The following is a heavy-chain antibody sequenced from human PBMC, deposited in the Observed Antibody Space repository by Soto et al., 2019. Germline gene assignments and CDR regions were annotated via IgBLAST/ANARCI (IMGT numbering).Heavy chain of an antibody. J-gene: IGHJ1*01. Sequence: QVQLQESGPGLVEPSQTLSLTCTVSGGSINTGDYYWSWIRQPPGKGLEWIGHIYYSGNTKYNPSLKSRVTISVDMFEKQCSLKLTTVTAADTAVYFCARCGFTYGLHFWGQGTLVTVSP. CDR1: GGSINTGDYY. D-gene: IGHD3-10*01. CDR3: ARCGFTYGLHF. CDR2: IYYSGNT. V-gene: IGHV4-30-4*01.